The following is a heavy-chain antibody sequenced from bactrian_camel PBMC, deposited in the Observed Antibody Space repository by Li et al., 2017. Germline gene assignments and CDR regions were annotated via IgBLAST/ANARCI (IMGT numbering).Heavy chain of an antibody. V-gene: IGHV3S10*01. J-gene: IGHJ4*01. Sequence: DVQLVESGGGLVQPGGSLRLSCAADESDFSANLMSWVRQAPGKEVEWVSSIRNDGTPYVAASVKDRFSTSRDIAKKTMYLQMNNLKVEDTGLYLCYAEGGPRGQGTQVTVSS. CDR2: IRNDGTP. CDR3: YAEGGP. CDR1: ESDFSANL.